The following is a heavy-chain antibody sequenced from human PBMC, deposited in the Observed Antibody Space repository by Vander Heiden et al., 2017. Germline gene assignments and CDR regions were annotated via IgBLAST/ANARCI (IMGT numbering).Heavy chain of an antibody. Sequence: EVQLVESGGGLVQPGGSRRPYCAASGFTFRSDCMSWVGQAPGKGLEWVANIEQGGSERYFLDYVKCRFTISRDNAKNSLYLQMNSLRAEDTAVYYCARGLVNRFFDYWGLGTLVTVSS. V-gene: IGHV3-7*01. CDR1: GFTFRSDC. CDR3: ARGLVNRFFDY. CDR2: IEQGGSER. J-gene: IGHJ4*02.